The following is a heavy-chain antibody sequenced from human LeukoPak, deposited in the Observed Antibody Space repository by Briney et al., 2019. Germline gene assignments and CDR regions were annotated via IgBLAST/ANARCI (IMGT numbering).Heavy chain of an antibody. V-gene: IGHV4-39*01. CDR2: IYYSGST. D-gene: IGHD3-10*01. J-gene: IGHJ4*02. Sequence: SETLSLTCTVSGGSISSSSYYWGWIRQPPGKGLEWIGSIYYSGSTYYNPSLKSRVTISVDTSKNQFSLKLSSVTAADTAVYYCAGYGSGSYVRPRTFDYWGQGTLVTVSS. CDR1: GGSISSSSYY. CDR3: AGYGSGSYVRPRTFDY.